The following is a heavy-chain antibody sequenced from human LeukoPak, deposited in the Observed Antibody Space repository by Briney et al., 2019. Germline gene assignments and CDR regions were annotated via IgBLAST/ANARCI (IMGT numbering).Heavy chain of an antibody. CDR2: LYYSGRRT. D-gene: IGHD4-17*01. CDR1: GASISSTSYY. V-gene: IGHV4-39*01. CDR3: ARHWYGHYIYGMDV. J-gene: IGHJ6*02. Sequence: PSETLSLTCTVSGASISSTSYYWAWIRQPPGRGLEWIGSLYYSGRRTYYNPSLKSRATISEDTSKSQFSLNMSSVTAADTAVYYCARHWYGHYIYGMDVWGQGTTVTVSS.